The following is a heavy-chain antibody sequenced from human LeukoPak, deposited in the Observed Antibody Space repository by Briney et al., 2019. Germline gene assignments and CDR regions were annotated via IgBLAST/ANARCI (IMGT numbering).Heavy chain of an antibody. V-gene: IGHV3-23*01. D-gene: IGHD6-19*01. Sequence: GGSLRLSCAASGFTFKEYAMSWVRQAPGKGLEWVSTINDNGANTHYADSVKGRFTISRDSSKNTLFLQMNSLRADDTARYYCTKGDGGWYPIDSWGQGTLIIVSS. CDR1: GFTFKEYA. CDR3: TKGDGGWYPIDS. J-gene: IGHJ4*02. CDR2: INDNGANT.